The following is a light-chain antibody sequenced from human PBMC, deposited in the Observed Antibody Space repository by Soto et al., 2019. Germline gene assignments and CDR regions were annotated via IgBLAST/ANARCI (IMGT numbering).Light chain of an antibody. Sequence: QAAVTQPPSASGTPGQRVTISCSGSSSNIGGNTVKWYQQLPGTAPKLLIYSNIQRPSGVPDRFSGSKSGTSASLAISGLQSEDEADYYCAAWDDSLSYVFGTGTKLTVL. J-gene: IGLJ1*01. V-gene: IGLV1-44*01. CDR3: AAWDDSLSYV. CDR2: SNI. CDR1: SSNIGGNT.